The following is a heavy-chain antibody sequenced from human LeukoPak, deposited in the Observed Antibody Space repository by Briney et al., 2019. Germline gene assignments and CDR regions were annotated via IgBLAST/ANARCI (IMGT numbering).Heavy chain of an antibody. V-gene: IGHV3-30-3*01. Sequence: PGGSLRLSCAASGFTFSSYAMHWVRQAPGKGLEWVAVISYDGSNKYYADSVKGRFTISRDNAKNSLYLQMSSLRAEDTAVYYCAREGDYYDSSGYLGYWGQGTLVTVSS. CDR1: GFTFSSYA. D-gene: IGHD3-22*01. CDR3: AREGDYYDSSGYLGY. J-gene: IGHJ4*02. CDR2: ISYDGSNK.